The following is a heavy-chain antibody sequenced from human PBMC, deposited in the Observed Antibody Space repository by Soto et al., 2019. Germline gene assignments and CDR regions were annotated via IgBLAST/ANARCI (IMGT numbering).Heavy chain of an antibody. CDR1: GYDFTTYG. Sequence: QVHLVQSGAEVKNPGASVKVSCKGSGYDFTTYGITWVRQAPGQGLEWMAWISAHNGNTNSAPNLQGRVTVTRDTSTSTSYIELRSLRSDDTAVYYCARGRYGDYWGQGALVTFSS. D-gene: IGHD1-1*01. CDR2: ISAHNGNT. CDR3: ARGRYGDY. J-gene: IGHJ4*02. V-gene: IGHV1-18*01.